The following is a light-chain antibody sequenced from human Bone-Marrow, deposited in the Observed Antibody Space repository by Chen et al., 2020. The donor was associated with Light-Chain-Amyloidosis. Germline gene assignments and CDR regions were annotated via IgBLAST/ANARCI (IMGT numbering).Light chain of an antibody. CDR3: SSYAGTTNWV. J-gene: IGLJ3*02. CDR1: SSDVGRYNY. CDR2: EVT. V-gene: IGLV2-8*01. Sequence: QSALTQPPSASGSPGQSVTVSCTGTSSDVGRYNYVSWYQQLPGKAPQLMFYEVTKRPSGVPDRFSGSKSGNTASLTVSGLRADDEADYFCSSYAGTTNWVFGGGTKVTVL.